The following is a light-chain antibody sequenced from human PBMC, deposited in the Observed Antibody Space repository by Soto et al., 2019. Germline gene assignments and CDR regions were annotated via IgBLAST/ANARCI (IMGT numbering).Light chain of an antibody. J-gene: IGKJ1*01. V-gene: IGKV2-28*01. CDR1: QSLLHSNGYNY. CDR2: LGS. Sequence: DIVMTQSPLSLPVTPGEPASISCRSSQSLLHSNGYNYLDWYLQKPGQSPQLLIYLGSNRASGVPDRFSGSGAGTDFTLDISRVEAEDVGVYYCMQATQFPRTFGQGTKVEI. CDR3: MQATQFPRT.